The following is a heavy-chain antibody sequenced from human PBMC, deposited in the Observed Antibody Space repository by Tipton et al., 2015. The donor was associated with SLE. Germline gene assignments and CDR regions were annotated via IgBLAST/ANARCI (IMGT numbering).Heavy chain of an antibody. CDR1: GGSISSSNW. CDR3: ARLIFSGYYYYYMDV. D-gene: IGHD2/OR15-2a*01. J-gene: IGHJ6*03. V-gene: IGHV4-4*02. CDR2: IYHSGST. Sequence: TLSLTCAVSGGSISSSNWWSWVRQPPGKGLEWIGEIYHSGSTNYNPSLKSRVTISVDKSKNQFSLKLSSVTAADTAVYYCARLIFSGYYYYYMDVWGKGTTVTVSS.